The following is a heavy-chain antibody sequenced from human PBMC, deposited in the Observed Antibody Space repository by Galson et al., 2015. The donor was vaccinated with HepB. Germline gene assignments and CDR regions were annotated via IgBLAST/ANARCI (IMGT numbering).Heavy chain of an antibody. CDR3: ARGGYVDTAMGDVDY. V-gene: IGHV1-18*04. Sequence: SVKVSCKASGYTFTSYGISWVRQAPGQGLEWMGWISAYNGNTNYAQKLQGRVTMTTDTSTSTAYMELRSLRSDDTAVYYCARGGYVDTAMGDVDYWGQGTLVTVSS. CDR1: GYTFTSYG. CDR2: ISAYNGNT. J-gene: IGHJ4*02. D-gene: IGHD5-18*01.